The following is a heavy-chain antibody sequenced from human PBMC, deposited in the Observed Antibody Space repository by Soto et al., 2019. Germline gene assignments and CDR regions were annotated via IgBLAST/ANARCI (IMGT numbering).Heavy chain of an antibody. J-gene: IGHJ4*02. CDR2: INNDGSST. D-gene: IGHD3-22*01. CDR3: AKDEYYYSRSGYYIFDS. Sequence: GGSLRLSCAASGFTFSSYWMHWVRQAPGKGLVWVSHINNDGSSTTYADSVKGRFTISRDNSKKTLYLQMNSLRPEDTALYYCAKDEYYYSRSGYYIFDSWGQGTLVTVSS. CDR1: GFTFSSYW. V-gene: IGHV3-74*01.